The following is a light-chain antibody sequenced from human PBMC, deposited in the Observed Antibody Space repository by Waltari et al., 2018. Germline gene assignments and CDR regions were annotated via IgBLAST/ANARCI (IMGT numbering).Light chain of an antibody. V-gene: IGLV2-23*01. J-gene: IGLJ2*01. CDR1: TSDVGGSNL. Sequence: QSALTQPASVSGSPGPSITISCTGSTSDVGGSNLVSWYRQFPNKAPQLIIYEGTRRPSGVSSRFSASKSGNTASLTISGLQAEDEALYFCSSYARSDNSVLFGGGTQLSVL. CDR3: SSYARSDNSVL. CDR2: EGT.